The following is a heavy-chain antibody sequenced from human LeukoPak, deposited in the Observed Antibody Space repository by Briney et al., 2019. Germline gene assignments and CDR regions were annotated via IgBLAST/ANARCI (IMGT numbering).Heavy chain of an antibody. J-gene: IGHJ4*02. CDR1: GGSISSGSYY. D-gene: IGHD1-26*01. V-gene: IGHV4-61*02. CDR2: IYTSGST. Sequence: SETLSLTCTVSGGSISSGSYYWSWIRQPAGKGLEWIGRIYTSGSTNYNPSLKSRVTISVDTSKNQFSLKLSSVTAADTAVYYCARDRRGSYFSFDYWGQGTLVTVSS. CDR3: ARDRRGSYFSFDY.